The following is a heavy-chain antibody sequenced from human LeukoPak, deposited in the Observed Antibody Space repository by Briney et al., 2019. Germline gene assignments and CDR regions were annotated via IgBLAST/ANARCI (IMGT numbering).Heavy chain of an antibody. Sequence: PSETLSLTCTVSGGSISSSIYYWGWIRQSPGKGLEWIGSIYYSGSTYYNTSLKSRVTISVDTSKNQFSLKLNSVTAADTAVYYCARDEVVEHRPVDSWGQGTLVTVSS. CDR2: IYYSGST. CDR3: ARDEVVEHRPVDS. J-gene: IGHJ4*02. CDR1: GGSISSSIYY. V-gene: IGHV4-39*02. D-gene: IGHD3-22*01.